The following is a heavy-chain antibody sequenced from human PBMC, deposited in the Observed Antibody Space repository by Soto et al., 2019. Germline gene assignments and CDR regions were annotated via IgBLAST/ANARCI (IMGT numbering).Heavy chain of an antibody. CDR2: INPNSGGT. D-gene: IGHD3-10*01. Sequence: ASVKVSCKASGYTFTGYYMHWVRQAPGQGLEWMGWINPNSGGTNYAQKFQGRVTMTRDTSISTAYMGLSRLRSDDTAVYYCARAHTPXLLWFGELLYFSGSFDPWGQGTLVTVSS. J-gene: IGHJ5*02. V-gene: IGHV1-2*02. CDR1: GYTFTGYY. CDR3: ARAHTPXLLWFGELLYFSGSFDP.